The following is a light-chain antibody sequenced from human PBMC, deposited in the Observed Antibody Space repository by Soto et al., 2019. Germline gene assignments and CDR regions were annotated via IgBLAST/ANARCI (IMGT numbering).Light chain of an antibody. J-gene: IGLJ2*01. V-gene: IGLV1-40*01. CDR1: SSNIGAGYD. CDR3: QSAKV. CDR2: GNS. Sequence: QSVLTQPPSVSGAPGQRVTISCTGSSSNIGAGYDVHWYQQLPGTAPKLLIYGNSNRPSGVPDRFSGSKSGTSASLAITGLQAEDEADYYCQSAKVFGGGTKVTLL.